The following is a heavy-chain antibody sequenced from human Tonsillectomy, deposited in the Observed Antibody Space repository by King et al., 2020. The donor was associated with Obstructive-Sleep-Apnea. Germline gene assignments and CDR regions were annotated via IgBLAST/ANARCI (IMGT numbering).Heavy chain of an antibody. CDR3: AIDRSSGGYGMDV. Sequence: VQLVESGGGLVKPGGSLRLSCAASGFTFSSYSMNWVRQAPGKGLEWVSSISSSSSYIYYADSVKGRFTISRNNAKNSLYLQMNSLRAEDTAVYYCAIDRSSGGYGMDVWGQGTTVTVSS. D-gene: IGHD6-19*01. CDR2: ISSSSSYI. J-gene: IGHJ6*02. CDR1: GFTFSSYS. V-gene: IGHV3-21*01.